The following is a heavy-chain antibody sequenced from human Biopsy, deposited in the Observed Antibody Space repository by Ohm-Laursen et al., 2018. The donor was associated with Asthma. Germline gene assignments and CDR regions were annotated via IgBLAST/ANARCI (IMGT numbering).Heavy chain of an antibody. D-gene: IGHD3-9*01. CDR2: LFSSGTT. V-gene: IGHV4-30-2*01. Sequence: TLSLTCAVSGASINSGGYSWNWIRQPPREGPGFIVYLFSSGTTYYNPSLKSRVTIPVDRSQRQFSLKVNSGTAADTAVYYCARMNTLIQAANYFSYAMDVWGQGTTVTVSS. J-gene: IGHJ6*02. CDR3: ARMNTLIQAANYFSYAMDV. CDR1: GASINSGGYS.